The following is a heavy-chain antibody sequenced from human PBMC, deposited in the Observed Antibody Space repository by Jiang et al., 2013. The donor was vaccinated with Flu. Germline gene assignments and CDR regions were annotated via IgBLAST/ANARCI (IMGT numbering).Heavy chain of an antibody. Sequence: PGLVKPSETLSLTCIVSGGSISSSSYYWGWIRQPPGKGLEWIGSIYYSGSTYYNPSLKSRVTISVDTSKNQFSLKLSSVTAADTAVYYCARRGYCGGDCSVSFDIWGQGTMVTVSS. D-gene: IGHD2-21*02. V-gene: IGHV4-39*07. CDR2: IYYSGST. CDR3: ARRGYCGGDCSVSFDI. CDR1: GGSISSSSYY. J-gene: IGHJ3*02.